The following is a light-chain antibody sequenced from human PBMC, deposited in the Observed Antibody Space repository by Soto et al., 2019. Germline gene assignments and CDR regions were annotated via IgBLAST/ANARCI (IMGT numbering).Light chain of an antibody. CDR1: QSVSSY. J-gene: IGKJ5*01. CDR3: QQRSNWFT. Sequence: IMLTQSPSTLSLSPGERAPLSCRASQSVSSYLAWYQQKPGQAPRLLIYDASNRATGIPARFSGSGSGTDFTLTISSLEPEDFAVYYCQQRSNWFTFGQGTRLEI. V-gene: IGKV3-11*01. CDR2: DAS.